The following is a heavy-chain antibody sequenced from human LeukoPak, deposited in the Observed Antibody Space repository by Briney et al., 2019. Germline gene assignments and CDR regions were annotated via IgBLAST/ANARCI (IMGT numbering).Heavy chain of an antibody. V-gene: IGHV4-59*12. D-gene: IGHD1-7*01. CDR2: ISDIGST. J-gene: IGHJ3*02. Sequence: SETLSLTCTVSGGSISSYYWSWIRQPPGKGLEWIAYISDIGSTNYNPSLKSRVTISVDTSKNQFSLKLSSVTAADTAVYYCARPRNYGWGPFDIWGQGTMVTVSS. CDR3: ARPRNYGWGPFDI. CDR1: GGSISSYY.